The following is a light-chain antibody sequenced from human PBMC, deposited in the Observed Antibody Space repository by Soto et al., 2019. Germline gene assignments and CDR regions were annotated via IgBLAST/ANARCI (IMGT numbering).Light chain of an antibody. CDR3: QQYDNLPLS. V-gene: IGKV1-33*01. CDR1: QDISNY. J-gene: IGKJ3*01. CDR2: DAS. Sequence: DIQMTQSPSSLSASVGDRVTITCQASQDISNYLNWYQQKPGKAPKLLIYDASKLETGVPSRFSGIGSGTDFTFTISSLQPEDIATYYCQQYDNLPLSFGPGNKVDIK.